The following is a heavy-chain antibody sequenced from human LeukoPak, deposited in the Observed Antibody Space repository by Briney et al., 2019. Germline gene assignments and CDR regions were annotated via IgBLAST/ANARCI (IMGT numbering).Heavy chain of an antibody. CDR3: ARAAGPWPYYFDY. CDR2: IYSGGST. Sequence: GGSLRLSCAASGFTVSSNYMSWVRQAPGKGLEWVSVIYSGGSTYYADSVKGRFTISRDNSKNTLYLQMNSLRAEDTAVYYCARAAGPWPYYFDYWGQGTIVTVSS. J-gene: IGHJ4*02. V-gene: IGHV3-53*01. CDR1: GFTVSSNY.